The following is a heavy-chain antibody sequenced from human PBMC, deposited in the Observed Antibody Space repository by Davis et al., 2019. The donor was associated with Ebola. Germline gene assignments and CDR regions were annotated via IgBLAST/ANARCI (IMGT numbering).Heavy chain of an antibody. CDR1: GDSISSDGYY. CDR3: ARRGRIQLWLRY. V-gene: IGHV4-31*03. Sequence: PSETLSLTCTVSGDSISSDGYYWSWIRQHPGKGLEWIGYIYRDGTTYSTPSLKSRAIISVDTSKNQFSLKLSSVTAADTAVYYCARRGRIQLWLRYWGQGTLVTVSS. J-gene: IGHJ4*02. D-gene: IGHD5-18*01. CDR2: IYRDGTT.